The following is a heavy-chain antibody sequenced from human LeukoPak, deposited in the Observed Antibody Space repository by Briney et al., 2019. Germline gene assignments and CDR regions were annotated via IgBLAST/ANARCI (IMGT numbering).Heavy chain of an antibody. J-gene: IGHJ5*02. V-gene: IGHV6-1*01. CDR2: TYYRSKWYN. Sequence: SQTLSLTCAISGDSVSSNSAAWNWIRQSPSRGLEWLGRTYYRSKWYNDYAVSVKSRITINPDTSKNQFSLQLNSVTAADTAVYYCARDTGRARYSSSWRARIGYDWFDPWGQGTLVTVSS. CDR3: ARDTGRARYSSSWRARIGYDWFDP. D-gene: IGHD6-13*01. CDR1: GDSVSSNSAA.